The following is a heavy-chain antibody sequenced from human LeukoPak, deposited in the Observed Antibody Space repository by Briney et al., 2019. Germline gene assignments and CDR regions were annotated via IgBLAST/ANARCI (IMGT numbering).Heavy chain of an antibody. J-gene: IGHJ6*02. V-gene: IGHV1-8*01. CDR2: MNPNSGNT. CDR1: GYTFTSYD. Sequence: ASVKVSCKASGYTFTSYDINWVRQATGQGHEWMGWMNPNSGNTGYAQKFQGRVTMTRNTSISTAYMELSSLRSEDTAVCYCARRAYYYDSSGYFHYSMDVWGQGTTVTVSS. CDR3: ARRAYYYDSSGYFHYSMDV. D-gene: IGHD3-22*01.